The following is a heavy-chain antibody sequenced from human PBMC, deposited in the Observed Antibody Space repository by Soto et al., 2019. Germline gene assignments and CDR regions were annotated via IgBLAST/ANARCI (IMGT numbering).Heavy chain of an antibody. Sequence: PGGSLRLSCAASGFTFSSYWMHWVCQAPGKGLVWVSRINSDGSGTSFVDSVKGRFTISRDNAKNTLYLQMNSLRAEDTAVYYCASSLLTPFDYWGQGTLVTVSS. CDR3: ASSLLTPFDY. V-gene: IGHV3-74*01. CDR1: GFTFSSYW. CDR2: INSDGSGT. J-gene: IGHJ4*02. D-gene: IGHD7-27*01.